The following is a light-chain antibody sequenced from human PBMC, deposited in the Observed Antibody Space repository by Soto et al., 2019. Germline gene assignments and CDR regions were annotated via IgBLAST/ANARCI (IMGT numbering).Light chain of an antibody. CDR3: QQYGSSPWT. CDR1: QSVSSSY. V-gene: IGKV3-20*01. Sequence: IVLTQSPGTLSLSPWERATPSCRASQSVSSSYLAWYQQKPGQAPRLLIYGASSRATGIPDRFSGSGSGTDFTLTISRLEPEDFAVYYCQQYGSSPWTFGQGTKVDIK. CDR2: GAS. J-gene: IGKJ1*01.